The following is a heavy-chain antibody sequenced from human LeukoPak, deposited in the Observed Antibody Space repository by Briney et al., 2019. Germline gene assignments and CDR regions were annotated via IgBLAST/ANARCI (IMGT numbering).Heavy chain of an antibody. J-gene: IGHJ5*02. CDR3: ARRPGDYSNFNWFGP. CDR1: GGSTSGTSFY. V-gene: IGHV4-39*02. CDR2: ISYSGST. Sequence: SSETLSLTCTVSGGSTSGTSFYWGWIRQPPGKGLEWVGSISYSGSTYYNPSLKSRVTISLDTSKNHFSLNLSSVTASDTAVYYCARRPGDYSNFNWFGPWGQGTLVTVSS. D-gene: IGHD4-11*01.